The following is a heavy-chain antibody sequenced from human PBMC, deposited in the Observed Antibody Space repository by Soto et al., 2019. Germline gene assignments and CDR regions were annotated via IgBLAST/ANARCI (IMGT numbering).Heavy chain of an antibody. CDR1: GGSISSYY. CDR2: IYYSGST. Sequence: SETLSLTCTVSGGSISSYYWSWIRQPPGKGLEWIGYIYYSGSTNYNPSLKSRVTISVDTSKNQFSLKLSSVTAADTAVYYCARAASDYYYYYMDVWGKGTKVTVSS. V-gene: IGHV4-59*01. CDR3: ARAASDYYYYYMDV. J-gene: IGHJ6*03.